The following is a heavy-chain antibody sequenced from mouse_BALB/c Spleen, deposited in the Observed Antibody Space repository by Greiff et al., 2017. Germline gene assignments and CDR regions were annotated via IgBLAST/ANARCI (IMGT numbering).Heavy chain of an antibody. CDR2: ISCYNGAT. CDR1: GYSFTGYY. V-gene: IGHV1S34*01. D-gene: IGHD2-1*01. Sequence: LVKTGASVKISCKASGYSFTGYYMHWVKQSHGKSLEWIGYISCYNGATSYNQKFKGKATFTVDTSSSTAYMQINSLTSEDSAVYYCARGGNYGSYYAMDYWGQGTSVTVSS. J-gene: IGHJ4*01. CDR3: ARGGNYGSYYAMDY.